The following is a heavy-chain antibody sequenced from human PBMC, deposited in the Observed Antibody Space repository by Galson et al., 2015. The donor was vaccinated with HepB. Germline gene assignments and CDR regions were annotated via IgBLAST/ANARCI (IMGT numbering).Heavy chain of an antibody. Sequence: SVKVSCKVSGVTFSNFAIDWVRQAPGESPEWMGGIIPMFGVANYAPKFQGRLTMTADDSTSTAHMELSSLSSEDTALYYCARPKMQYEGSYCFDFRGQGTLVTVSS. CDR3: ARPKMQYEGSYCFDF. J-gene: IGHJ4*02. CDR1: GVTFSNFA. CDR2: IIPMFGVA. V-gene: IGHV1-69*13. D-gene: IGHD1-26*01.